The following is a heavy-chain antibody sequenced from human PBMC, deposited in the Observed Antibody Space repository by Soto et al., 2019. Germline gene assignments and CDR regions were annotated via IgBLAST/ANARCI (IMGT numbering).Heavy chain of an antibody. Sequence: GESLKISCKGSGYSFTSYWIGWVRQMPGKGLEWMGIIYPGDSDTRYSPSFQGQVTISADKSISTAYLQWSSLKASDTAMYYCATYIAAAGSFRARYYGMDVWGQGTTVTVSS. CDR2: IYPGDSDT. J-gene: IGHJ6*02. V-gene: IGHV5-51*01. D-gene: IGHD6-13*01. CDR1: GYSFTSYW. CDR3: ATYIAAAGSFRARYYGMDV.